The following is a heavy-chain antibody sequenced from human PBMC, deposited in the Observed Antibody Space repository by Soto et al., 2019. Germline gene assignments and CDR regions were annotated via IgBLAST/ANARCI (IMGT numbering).Heavy chain of an antibody. Sequence: GGSLRLPWAASGFTFSSYWMHWVRQAPRKGLVWVSRINSDGSSTSYADSVKGRFTISRDNAKNTLYLQMNSLRAEDAAVYYCAREVAPYNWFDPWGQGALVTVSS. J-gene: IGHJ5*02. CDR1: GFTFSSYW. V-gene: IGHV3-74*01. D-gene: IGHD5-12*01. CDR2: INSDGSST. CDR3: AREVAPYNWFDP.